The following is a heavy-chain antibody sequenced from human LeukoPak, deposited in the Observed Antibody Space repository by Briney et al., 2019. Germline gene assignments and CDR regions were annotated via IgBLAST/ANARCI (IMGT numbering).Heavy chain of an antibody. CDR1: GFIFTNYF. D-gene: IGHD6-25*01. Sequence: QAGGSLRLSCAASGFIFTNYFMSWVRQAPGEGLEWVAVISYDESKIYYADSVKGRFTISRDLSTNTLYLQMNSLTTEDTAMYFCARRPVAAEYFQHWDQGTLVTVSS. CDR3: ARRPVAAEYFQH. CDR2: ISYDESKI. J-gene: IGHJ1*01. V-gene: IGHV3-30*03.